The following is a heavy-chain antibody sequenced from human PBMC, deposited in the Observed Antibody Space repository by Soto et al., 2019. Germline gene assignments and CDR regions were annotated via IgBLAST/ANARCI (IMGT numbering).Heavy chain of an antibody. J-gene: IGHJ6*03. D-gene: IGHD3-10*01. CDR1: GFTFSSYA. CDR2: ISGSGGST. Sequence: PGGSLRLSCAASGFTFSSYAMSWVRQAPGRGQEWVSAISGSGGSTYYADSVKGRFTISRDNSKNTLYLQMNSLRAEDTAVYYCAKSRLNSGYYYMDVWGKGTTVTVSS. CDR3: AKSRLNSGYYYMDV. V-gene: IGHV3-23*01.